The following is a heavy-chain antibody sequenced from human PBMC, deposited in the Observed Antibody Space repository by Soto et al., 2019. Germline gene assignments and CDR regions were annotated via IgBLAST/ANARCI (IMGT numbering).Heavy chain of an antibody. D-gene: IGHD2-21*02. CDR3: ARSGVTGIVIPSHWFDP. V-gene: IGHV4-31*03. J-gene: IGHJ5*02. CDR1: GDSIGGVGY. CDR2: ISSSGST. Sequence: SETLSLTCTVSGDSIGGVGYWSWIRQFPGRGLEWIGCISSSGSTYYNPALNNRISLSLDTSQNQFSLKLLSVTAADTAIYYCARSGVTGIVIPSHWFDPWDQETLVTVSS.